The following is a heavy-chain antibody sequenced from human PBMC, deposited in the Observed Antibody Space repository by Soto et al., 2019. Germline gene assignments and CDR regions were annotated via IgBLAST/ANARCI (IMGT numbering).Heavy chain of an antibody. D-gene: IGHD2-21*01. CDR3: ARRPSHSANFDP. CDR1: GYIFSTYW. Sequence: EVQLVQSGAEVKKPGESLRISCKGSGYIFSTYWIAWVRQMPGKGLEWMGSIYPGDSDTKYSPSFQGQVIISADKSIRTAYLQWTSLKASDTAMYYCARRPSHSANFDPWGQGTLVTVSS. V-gene: IGHV5-51*01. CDR2: IYPGDSDT. J-gene: IGHJ5*02.